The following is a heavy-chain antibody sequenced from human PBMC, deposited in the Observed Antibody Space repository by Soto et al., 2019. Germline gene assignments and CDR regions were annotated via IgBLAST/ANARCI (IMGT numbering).Heavy chain of an antibody. V-gene: IGHV4-39*01. Sequence: SATLSLTCTVSGGSISSSSYYWGWIRQPPGKGLEWIGSIYYSGSPYYNPSLKSRVTISVDTSKNQFSLKLSSVTAADTAVYYCARQNYDFWSVYYGAPSLLSNGPKALYGMDVWGQGTTVTVSS. CDR1: GGSISSSSYY. D-gene: IGHD3-3*01. CDR3: ARQNYDFWSVYYGAPSLLSNGPKALYGMDV. CDR2: IYYSGSP. J-gene: IGHJ6*02.